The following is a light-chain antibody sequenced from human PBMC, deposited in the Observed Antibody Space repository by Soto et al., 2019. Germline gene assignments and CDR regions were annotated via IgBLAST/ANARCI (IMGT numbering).Light chain of an antibody. V-gene: IGKV3-15*01. CDR3: QQYNNWPPMYT. CDR1: QSVSSN. Sequence: EIVMTQSPATLSVSPGERATLSCRASQSVSSNLAWYQQKPDQAPRLLIYGASTRATGIPARFSGSGSGTEFTLTISSLQSEDFAVYYCQQYNNWPPMYTFGQGTKVDIK. J-gene: IGKJ2*01. CDR2: GAS.